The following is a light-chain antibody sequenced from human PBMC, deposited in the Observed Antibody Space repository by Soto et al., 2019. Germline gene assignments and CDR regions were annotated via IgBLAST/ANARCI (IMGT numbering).Light chain of an antibody. CDR1: SSDVGGFNH. CDR3: SSYGGSNNVL. V-gene: IGLV2-8*01. Sequence: QSALTQPPSASGSPGQSVTISCTGTSSDVGGFNHVSWYQHHPGKAPKLMISEVSKRPSGVPDRFSGSKSGNTASLTVSGLQAEDEADYYCSSYGGSNNVLFGGGTKLTAL. CDR2: EVS. J-gene: IGLJ2*01.